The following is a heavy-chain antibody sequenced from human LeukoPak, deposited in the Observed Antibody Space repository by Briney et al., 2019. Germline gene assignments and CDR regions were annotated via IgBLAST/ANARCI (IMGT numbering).Heavy chain of an antibody. V-gene: IGHV4-59*08. CDR2: IYYSGST. CDR3: ARLVYSSSWYQGPYFDY. Sequence: PSETLSLTCTVSGGSISSYYWSWIRQPPGKGLEWIGYIYYSGSTNYNPSLKSRVTISVDTSKNQFSLKLSSVTAADTAVYCCARLVYSSSWYQGPYFDYWGQGTLVTVSS. D-gene: IGHD6-13*01. CDR1: GGSISSYY. J-gene: IGHJ4*02.